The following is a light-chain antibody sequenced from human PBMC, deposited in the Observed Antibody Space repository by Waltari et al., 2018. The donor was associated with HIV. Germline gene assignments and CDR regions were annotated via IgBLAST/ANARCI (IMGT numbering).Light chain of an antibody. V-gene: IGKV3-20*01. Sequence: EIVLTQSPVPLSLSLGERATLSCRASQSVSSSYLAWYQQKPGQAPRLLIYGASSRATGIPDRFSGSGSGTDFTLTISRLEPEDFAVYYCQQSGNSPLTFGGGTKVEI. CDR2: GAS. CDR1: QSVSSSY. J-gene: IGKJ4*01. CDR3: QQSGNSPLT.